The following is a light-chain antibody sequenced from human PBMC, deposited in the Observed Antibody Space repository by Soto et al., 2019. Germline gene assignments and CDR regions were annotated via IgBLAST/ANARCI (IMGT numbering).Light chain of an antibody. CDR2: AAS. Sequence: DIQMTQSPSSLSASVGDRVTITCRASQGISNYLAWYQQKPGKVPKLLIYAASTLQSGVPSGFSGSGSGTDFTLPISSLQPEDVATYYCQKYNSAPPFTFGPGTKVDIK. V-gene: IGKV1-27*01. J-gene: IGKJ3*01. CDR1: QGISNY. CDR3: QKYNSAPPFT.